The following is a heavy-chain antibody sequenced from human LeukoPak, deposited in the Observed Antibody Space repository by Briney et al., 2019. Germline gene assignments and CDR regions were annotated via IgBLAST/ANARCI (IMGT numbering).Heavy chain of an antibody. CDR1: GGSISSYY. D-gene: IGHD6-25*01. CDR2: IYHSGNT. Sequence: SETLSLTCTVSGGSISSYYWSWIRQPPGKGLEWIGYIYHSGNTNYNPSLKSRVTISIDTSKNHFSLNLSSVTAADTAVYYCARLGIAAAGHDYWGQGTLVTVSS. V-gene: IGHV4-59*08. J-gene: IGHJ4*02. CDR3: ARLGIAAAGHDY.